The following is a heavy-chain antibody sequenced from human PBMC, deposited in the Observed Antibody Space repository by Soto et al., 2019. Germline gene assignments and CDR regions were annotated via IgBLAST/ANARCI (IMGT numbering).Heavy chain of an antibody. CDR2: IWYDGSNK. CDR3: ARDVRYSRYYYMDV. J-gene: IGHJ6*03. D-gene: IGHD4-4*01. Sequence: PGGSLRLSCAASGFTFSSYGMHWVRQAPGKGLEWVAVIWYDGSNKYYADSVKGRFTISRDNSKNTLYLQMNSLRAEDTAVYYCARDVRYSRYYYMDVWGKGTTVTVSS. V-gene: IGHV3-33*01. CDR1: GFTFSSYG.